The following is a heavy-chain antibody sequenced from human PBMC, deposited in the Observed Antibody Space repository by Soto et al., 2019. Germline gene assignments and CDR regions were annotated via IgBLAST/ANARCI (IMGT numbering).Heavy chain of an antibody. CDR3: YKHLLGSSRYGGFDNWFDA. Sequence: PGGSLRLSCAASGFTFSSYDMCWVRQAPGKGLEWVSAISGSGGSTYYADSVKGRFTISRDNYKNTLDLQMNSLRAEDTAVYYCYKHLLGSSRYGGFDNWFDAWGQGTLVTVSS. J-gene: IGHJ5*02. V-gene: IGHV3-23*01. D-gene: IGHD6-13*01. CDR1: GFTFSSYD. CDR2: ISGSGGST.